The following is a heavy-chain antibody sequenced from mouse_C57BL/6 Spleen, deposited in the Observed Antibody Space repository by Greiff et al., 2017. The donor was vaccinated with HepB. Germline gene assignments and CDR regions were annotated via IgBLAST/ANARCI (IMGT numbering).Heavy chain of an antibody. J-gene: IGHJ3*01. Sequence: QVQLKESGPGLVAPSQSLSITCTVSGFSLTSYGVDWVRQSAGKGLEWLGVIWGVGSTNYNSALKSRLSISKDNSKSQVFLKMNSLQTDDTAMYYCAIYYDYEKGSFAYWGQGTLVTVSA. CDR1: GFSLTSYG. CDR2: IWGVGST. D-gene: IGHD2-4*01. CDR3: AIYYDYEKGSFAY. V-gene: IGHV2-6*01.